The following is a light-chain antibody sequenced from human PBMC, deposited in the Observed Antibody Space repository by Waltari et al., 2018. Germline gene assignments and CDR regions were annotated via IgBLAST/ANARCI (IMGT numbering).Light chain of an antibody. J-gene: IGLJ1*01. CDR3: NSRDSRGHPLV. Sequence: SSELTQDPVVSVASGQTVRITCQGDSLRYYYANWYHQKPGQAPVLVMYGKNNRRSGLPDRFSGAYSGTTASLIITGAQAEDEGDYYCNSRDSRGHPLVFGTGTKVTVL. V-gene: IGLV3-19*01. CDR1: SLRYYY. CDR2: GKN.